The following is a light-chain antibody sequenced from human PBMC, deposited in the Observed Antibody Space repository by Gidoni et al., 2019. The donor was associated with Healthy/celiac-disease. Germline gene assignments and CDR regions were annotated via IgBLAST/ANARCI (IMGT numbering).Light chain of an antibody. CDR2: EVS. CDR3: SSYAGSNKEV. Sequence: QSALTQPPSASGSPGQSVTISCTGTSSDVGGYNYVSWYQQHPGKAPKLMIYEVSKRASGVPDRFSGSKSGNTASLTVSGLQAEDEADYYCSSYAGSNKEVFGGGTKLTVL. CDR1: SSDVGGYNY. J-gene: IGLJ2*01. V-gene: IGLV2-8*01.